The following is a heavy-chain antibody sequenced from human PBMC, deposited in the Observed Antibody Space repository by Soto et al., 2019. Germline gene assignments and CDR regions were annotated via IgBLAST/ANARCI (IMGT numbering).Heavy chain of an antibody. D-gene: IGHD3-22*01. CDR3: ARDRGYYYDSSGYLFDY. CDR1: CYTFTSYG. J-gene: IGHJ4*02. V-gene: IGHV1-18*01. CDR2: ISAYNGNT. Sequence: ASVRVSCNASCYTFTSYGISWVRQAPGQGLEWMGWISAYNGNTNYAQKLQGRVTMTTDTSTSTAYMELRSLRSDDTAVYYCARDRGYYYDSSGYLFDYWGQGTLVTVSS.